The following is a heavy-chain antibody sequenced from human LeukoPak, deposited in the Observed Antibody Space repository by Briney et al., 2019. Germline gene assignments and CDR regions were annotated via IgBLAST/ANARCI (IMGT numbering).Heavy chain of an antibody. V-gene: IGHV4-4*07. Sequence: SETLSLTCTVSAGSISNYYWTWIRQPAGKGPEWIGRIHTSGSTNYNPSLKSRVNMSVDTSKNQFSLKLSSVTAADTAVYYCARVTDPRYNWFDPWGQGTLVTVSS. CDR2: IHTSGST. CDR3: ARVTDPRYNWFDP. D-gene: IGHD2-21*02. CDR1: AGSISNYY. J-gene: IGHJ5*02.